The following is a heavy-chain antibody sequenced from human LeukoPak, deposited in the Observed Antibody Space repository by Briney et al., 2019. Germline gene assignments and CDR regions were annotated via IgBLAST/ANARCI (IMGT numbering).Heavy chain of an antibody. CDR1: GFTFSNYA. J-gene: IGHJ4*02. D-gene: IGHD2-2*01. Sequence: GGSLRLSWAASGFTFSNYAMGWVRQTPGKGLEWVSALSITGSPTYYADSVRGRFTISRDDTQGTLYLQMNSLRVEDTALYYCAKRSAARGGYFDQWGQGTLVTVSS. CDR2: LSITGSPT. CDR3: AKRSAARGGYFDQ. V-gene: IGHV3-23*01.